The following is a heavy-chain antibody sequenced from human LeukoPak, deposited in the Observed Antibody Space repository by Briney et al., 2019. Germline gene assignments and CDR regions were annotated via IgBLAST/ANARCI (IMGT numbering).Heavy chain of an antibody. CDR2: INHSGST. V-gene: IGHV4-34*01. D-gene: IGHD3-22*01. CDR3: ASRAIDSIGYPNGSYYYYGMDV. CDR1: GGSFSGYY. Sequence: SETLSLTCALDGGSFSGYYWSWIRQPPEKGLEWIWEINHSGSTNYDTSLKSRVTISVDTSKNQFSLKLSSVTAADTAVYYCASRAIDSIGYPNGSYYYYGMDVWGQGTTVTVSS. J-gene: IGHJ6*02.